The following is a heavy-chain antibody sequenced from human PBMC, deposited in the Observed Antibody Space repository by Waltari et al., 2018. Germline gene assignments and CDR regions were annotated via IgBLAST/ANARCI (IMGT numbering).Heavy chain of an antibody. CDR2: INQDGNGL. V-gene: IGHV3-7*01. CDR3: ARVPLPWYLDY. CDR1: GFTFSNYW. J-gene: IGHJ4*02. Sequence: VQVVESGGGLVQPGGSLRLSCAASGFTFSNYWMTWVRRAPGKGLEWVANINQDGNGLHYVDSVRGRFTISRDNAKNSMFLQMNSLRAEDTAVYYCARVPLPWYLDYWGQGTLVTVSS.